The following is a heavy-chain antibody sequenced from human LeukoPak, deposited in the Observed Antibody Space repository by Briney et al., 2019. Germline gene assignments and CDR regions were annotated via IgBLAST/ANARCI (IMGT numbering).Heavy chain of an antibody. CDR2: IYHSGST. D-gene: IGHD2-2*01. CDR3: ARDRGWCSSTSSYEDNFDY. J-gene: IGHJ4*02. CDR1: GYSISNGYY. Sequence: SETLSLTCTVSGYSISNGYYWGWIRQPPGKGLEWIGSIYHSGSTYYNPSLKSRVTISVDTSKNQFSLKLSSVTATDTAVYYCARDRGWCSSTSSYEDNFDYWGQGTLVTVSS. V-gene: IGHV4-38-2*02.